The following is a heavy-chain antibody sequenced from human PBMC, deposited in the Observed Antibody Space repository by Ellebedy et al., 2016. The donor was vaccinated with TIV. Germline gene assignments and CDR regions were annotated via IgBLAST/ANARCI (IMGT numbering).Heavy chain of an antibody. D-gene: IGHD2-2*01. CDR1: GYTFTNYF. V-gene: IGHV1-2*02. CDR3: ARWDCSSTSCYPSFDY. J-gene: IGHJ4*02. Sequence: ASVKVSXXASGYTFTNYFMHWVRQAPGQGLEWMGIINPRDRSTNYAQKFQGRVTMTRDTSISTAYMELSRLRSDDTAVYYCARWDCSSTSCYPSFDYWGQGTLVTVSS. CDR2: INPRDRST.